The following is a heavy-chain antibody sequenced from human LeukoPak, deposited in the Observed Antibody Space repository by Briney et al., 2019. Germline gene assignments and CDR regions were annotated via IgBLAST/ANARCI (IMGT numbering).Heavy chain of an antibody. V-gene: IGHV3-74*01. J-gene: IGHJ4*02. CDR3: ATHERSTWYGDLDY. D-gene: IGHD6-13*01. CDR2: INSDGKTT. CDR1: GFTFSSYW. Sequence: GGSLRLSCAASGFTFSSYWMPWVRQGPGKGLVWVSRINSDGKTTIYADSVKGRFTISRDNAKNTLYLQMNSLRAEDTAVYYCATHERSTWYGDLDYWGQGTLVTVSS.